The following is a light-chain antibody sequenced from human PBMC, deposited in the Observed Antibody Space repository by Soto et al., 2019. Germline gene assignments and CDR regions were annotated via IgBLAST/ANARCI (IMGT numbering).Light chain of an antibody. CDR1: SSDVGGYNY. CDR3: SSYTSSSTPYWV. Sequence: QSALTQPASVSGSPGQSITISCTGTSSDVGGYNYVSWYQQHPGKAPKLMIYEVSNRPSGVSNRFSGSKSGNTATLTISGLQAEEEADYYCSSYTSSSTPYWVFGGGTKLTVL. J-gene: IGLJ3*02. V-gene: IGLV2-14*01. CDR2: EVS.